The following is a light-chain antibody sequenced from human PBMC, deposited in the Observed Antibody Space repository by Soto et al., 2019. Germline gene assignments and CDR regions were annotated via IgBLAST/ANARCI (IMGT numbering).Light chain of an antibody. CDR3: QQYSKWPLA. J-gene: IGKJ4*01. Sequence: EVVLTQSPATLSVSPGEGATLSCKASQSVDSRLAWYQQKPGQAPRLLIEGASSRGTDIPARFSGSGSGTEFTLTITSLQSEDFAVYYCQQYSKWPLAFGGGTMVEIK. V-gene: IGKV3-15*01. CDR2: GAS. CDR1: QSVDSR.